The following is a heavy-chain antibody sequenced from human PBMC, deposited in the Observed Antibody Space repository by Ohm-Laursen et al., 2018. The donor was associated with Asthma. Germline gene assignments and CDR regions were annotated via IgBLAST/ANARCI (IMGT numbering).Heavy chain of an antibody. V-gene: IGHV1-3*01. CDR2: INAGNGNT. CDR1: GYTFTRNA. Sequence: SVKVSCKASGYTFTRNANHWVRQAPGQRLEWVGWINAGNGNTKYSQKFQGRVTITRDTSASTAYMELSSLRSEDTAVYYCARDRRQHYLDYWGQGTLVTVSS. J-gene: IGHJ4*02. D-gene: IGHD6-13*01. CDR3: ARDRRQHYLDY.